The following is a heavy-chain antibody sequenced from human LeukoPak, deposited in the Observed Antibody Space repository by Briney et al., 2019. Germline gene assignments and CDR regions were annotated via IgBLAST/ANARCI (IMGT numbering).Heavy chain of an antibody. CDR1: GGTFSSYA. V-gene: IGHV1-69*13. CDR3: ARLNYYDSSGYLGNLDY. D-gene: IGHD3-22*01. J-gene: IGHJ4*02. Sequence: SVKVSCKASGGTFSSYAISWVRQAPGQGLEWMGGIIPIFGTANYAQKFQGRVTITADESTSTAYMELSSLRSEDTAVYYCARLNYYDSSGYLGNLDYWGQGTLVTVSS. CDR2: IIPIFGTA.